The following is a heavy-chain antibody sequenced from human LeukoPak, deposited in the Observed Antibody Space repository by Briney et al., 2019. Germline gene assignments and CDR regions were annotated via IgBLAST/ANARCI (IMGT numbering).Heavy chain of an antibody. V-gene: IGHV3-15*01. D-gene: IGHD6-13*01. CDR2: IKSKTDGGTT. J-gene: IGHJ4*02. CDR1: GLSVSSNY. CDR3: TTDRYGSSSWDY. Sequence: PGGSLRLSCAASGLSVSSNYMSWVRQAPGKGLEWVGRIKSKTDGGTTDYAAPVKGRFTISRDDSKNTLYLQMNSLKTEDTAVYYCTTDRYGSSSWDYWGQGTLVTVSS.